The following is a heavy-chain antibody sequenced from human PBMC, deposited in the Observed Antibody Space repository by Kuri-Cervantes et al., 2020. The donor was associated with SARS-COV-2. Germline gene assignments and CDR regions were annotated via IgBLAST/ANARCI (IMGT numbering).Heavy chain of an antibody. Sequence: SQTLSLTCAVYGGSFSGYYWSWIRQPPGKGLEWIGEINHSGSTNYNPSLTSRVTMSVDTSKNQFSLKLSSVTAADTAVYYCARGYGSYFYWGQGTLVTVSS. CDR2: INHSGST. CDR1: GGSFSGYY. V-gene: IGHV4-34*01. CDR3: ARGYGSYFY. J-gene: IGHJ4*02. D-gene: IGHD1-26*01.